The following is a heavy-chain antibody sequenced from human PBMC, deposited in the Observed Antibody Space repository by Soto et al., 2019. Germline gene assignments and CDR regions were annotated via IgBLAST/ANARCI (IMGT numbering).Heavy chain of an antibody. CDR2: IYYSGST. V-gene: IGHV4-31*03. CDR1: GGSISSGGYY. Sequence: SETLSLTCTVSGGSISSGGYYWSWIRQHPGKGLEWIGYIYYSGSTYYNPSLKSRVTISVDTSKNQFSLKLSSVTAADTAVYYCARDLRLLYYYDSSGYQLRGAFDILGQGTMVTVSS. D-gene: IGHD3-22*01. J-gene: IGHJ3*02. CDR3: ARDLRLLYYYDSSGYQLRGAFDI.